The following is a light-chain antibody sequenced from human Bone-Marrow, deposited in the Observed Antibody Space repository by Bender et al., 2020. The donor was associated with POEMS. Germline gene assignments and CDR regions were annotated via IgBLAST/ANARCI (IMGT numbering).Light chain of an antibody. J-gene: IGLJ3*02. V-gene: IGLV1-40*01. CDR3: QSYDISLSGWV. CDR2: NNE. CDR1: SSNMGAGYG. Sequence: QSVLTQPPSVSGAPGQTVTISCTGTSSNMGAGYGVNWYQQLPGTAPKLLIYNNEKRPSGVPDRISGSKSGTSASLAITGLQAEEEADYYCQSYDISLSGWVFGGGTKLTAL.